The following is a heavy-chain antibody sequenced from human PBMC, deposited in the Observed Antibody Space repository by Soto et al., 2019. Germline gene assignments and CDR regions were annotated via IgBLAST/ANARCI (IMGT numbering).Heavy chain of an antibody. CDR2: IESSGNHI. CDR3: AIEGPVGTHDAFDN. D-gene: IGHD3-10*01. V-gene: IGHV3-48*03. J-gene: IGHJ3*02. Sequence: EVQVVESGGGLVQPGGSLRLSCAASGFPFSNYEMNWVRQSPGKGLEWLSYIESSGNHINYADSGKGRFTISRDNAENSLFPQINSLRAEDTAFYDCAIEGPVGTHDAFDNWGRGTLVTVSS. CDR1: GFPFSNYE.